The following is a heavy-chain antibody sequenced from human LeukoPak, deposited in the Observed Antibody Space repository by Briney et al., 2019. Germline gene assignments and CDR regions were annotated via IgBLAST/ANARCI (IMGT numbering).Heavy chain of an antibody. CDR2: IYYSGST. Sequence: PSETLSLTCTVSGGSISSGGYYWSWIRQHPGKGLEWIGYIYYSGSTYYNPSLKSRVTISLDTSKNQFSLKLSSVTAADTAVYYCARDAVDDEYSSSNWSDPWGQGTLVTVSS. J-gene: IGHJ5*02. CDR3: ARDAVDDEYSSSNWSDP. D-gene: IGHD6-6*01. V-gene: IGHV4-31*03. CDR1: GGSISSGGYY.